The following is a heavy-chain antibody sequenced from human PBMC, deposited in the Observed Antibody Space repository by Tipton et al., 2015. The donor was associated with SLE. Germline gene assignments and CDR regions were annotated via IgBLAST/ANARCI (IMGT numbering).Heavy chain of an antibody. CDR3: AKDRVAAVGIGDYFDY. CDR2: MRYDGNNK. D-gene: IGHD6-13*01. CDR1: GFTFTTYA. Sequence: SLRLSCAASGFTFTTYAMHWVRQAPGKGLEWVAFMRYDGNNKYYADSVKGRFTISRDNSKNTVYLQMNSLRGEDTAVYYCAKDRVAAVGIGDYFDYWGQGTLVTVSS. J-gene: IGHJ4*02. V-gene: IGHV3-30*02.